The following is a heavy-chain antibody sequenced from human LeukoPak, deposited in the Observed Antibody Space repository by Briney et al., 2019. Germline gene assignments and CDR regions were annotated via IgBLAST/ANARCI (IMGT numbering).Heavy chain of an antibody. CDR3: ARDNYYDSSGYHHWYFDL. CDR1: GYTFTGYY. Sequence: ASVKVSCKASGYTFTGYYMHWVRQAPGQGLEWMGWINPNSGGTNYAQKFQGRVTMTRDTSISTAYMELSRLRSDDTAVYYCARDNYYDSSGYHHWYFDLWGRGTLVTVSS. J-gene: IGHJ2*01. D-gene: IGHD3-22*01. CDR2: INPNSGGT. V-gene: IGHV1-2*02.